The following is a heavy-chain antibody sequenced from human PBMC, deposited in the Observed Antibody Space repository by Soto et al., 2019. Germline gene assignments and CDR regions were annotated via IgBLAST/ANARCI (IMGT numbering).Heavy chain of an antibody. Sequence: SETLSLTCAVSGGSISSGDYSWTWIRQPPGKGLEWIGFIYHSGTTYYNPSLKSRVTMSVDRSKNQFSLKLNSVTAADTAVYYCVSPEGYYDSSGYTLDYWGQGTLVTVSS. D-gene: IGHD3-22*01. J-gene: IGHJ4*02. CDR1: GGSISSGDYS. CDR3: VSPEGYYDSSGYTLDY. CDR2: IYHSGTT. V-gene: IGHV4-30-2*01.